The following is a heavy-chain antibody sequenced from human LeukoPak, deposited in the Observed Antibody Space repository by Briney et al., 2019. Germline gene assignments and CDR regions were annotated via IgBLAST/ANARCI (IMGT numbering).Heavy chain of an antibody. CDR1: GFTFSSYW. D-gene: IGHD5-12*01. CDR3: VKGRGGYVKYKTFDY. Sequence: GGSLRLSCAASGFTFSSYWMSWVRQAPGKGLEWVANIKHDGSEKYYVASVKGRFTISKDNAKNSVFLQMNDLRGEDTAVYYCVKGRGGYVKYKTFDYWGQGTLVTVFS. CDR2: IKHDGSEK. J-gene: IGHJ4*02. V-gene: IGHV3-7*01.